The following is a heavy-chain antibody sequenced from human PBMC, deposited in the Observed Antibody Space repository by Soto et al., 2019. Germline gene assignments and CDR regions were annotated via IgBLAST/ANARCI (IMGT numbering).Heavy chain of an antibody. V-gene: IGHV3-23*01. D-gene: IGHD3-10*01. Sequence: GGSLRLSCAASGFTFSSYAMSWVRQAPGKGLEWVSAISGSGGSTYYADSVKGRFTISRDNSKNTLYLQMNSLRAEDTAVYYCAKRPRGSVTMVRGVTMIDYWGQGTLVTVSS. J-gene: IGHJ4*02. CDR1: GFTFSSYA. CDR2: ISGSGGST. CDR3: AKRPRGSVTMVRGVTMIDY.